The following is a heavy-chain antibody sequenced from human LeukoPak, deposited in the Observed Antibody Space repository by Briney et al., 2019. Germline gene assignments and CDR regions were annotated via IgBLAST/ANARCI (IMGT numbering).Heavy chain of an antibody. CDR3: AREGWCPYFDL. Sequence: SETLSLTCTVSGGSISSYYWSWIRQPPGKGLEWIGYIYYSGNTYYNPSLKSRVFMSVDTSKNQFSLKLSSVTAADTAIYYCAREGWCPYFDLWGRGTLVTVST. V-gene: IGHV4-30-4*08. CDR1: GGSISSYY. D-gene: IGHD6-19*01. J-gene: IGHJ2*01. CDR2: IYYSGNT.